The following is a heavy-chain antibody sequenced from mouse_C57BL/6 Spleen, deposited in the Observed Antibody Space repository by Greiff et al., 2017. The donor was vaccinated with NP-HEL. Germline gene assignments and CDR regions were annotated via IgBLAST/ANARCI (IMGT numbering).Heavy chain of an antibody. D-gene: IGHD1-1*01. V-gene: IGHV1-18*01. Sequence: VQLQQSGPELVKPGASVKIPCKASGYTFTDYNMDWVKQSHGKSLEWIGDINPNNGGTIYNQKFKGKATLTVDKSSSTAYMELRSLTSEDTAVYYCARIGLLRYLYYFDYWGQGTTLTVSS. CDR2: INPNNGGT. CDR3: ARIGLLRYLYYFDY. J-gene: IGHJ2*01. CDR1: GYTFTDYN.